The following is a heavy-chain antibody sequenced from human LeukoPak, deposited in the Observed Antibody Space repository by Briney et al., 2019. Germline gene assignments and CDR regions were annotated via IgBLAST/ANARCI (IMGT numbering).Heavy chain of an antibody. J-gene: IGHJ4*02. CDR3: AKCLWSGHPYYFDY. CDR2: ISGSGGST. Sequence: QSGGSLRLSCAASGFTFSSYAMSWVRQAPGKALEWVSAISGSGGSTYYADSVKGRFTISRDNSKNTLYLQMNSLRAEDTAVYYCAKCLWSGHPYYFDYWGQGTLVTVSS. V-gene: IGHV3-23*01. CDR1: GFTFSSYA. D-gene: IGHD2-21*01.